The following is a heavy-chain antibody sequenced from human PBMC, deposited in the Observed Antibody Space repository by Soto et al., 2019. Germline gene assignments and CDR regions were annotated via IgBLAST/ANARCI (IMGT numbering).Heavy chain of an antibody. CDR3: ARDRPKNDYYYYGMDX. Sequence: PSETLSLTCTVSGGSISSYYWSWIRQPAGKGLEWIGYIYYSGSTYYNPSLKSRVTISVDTSKNQFSLKLSSVTAADTAVYYCARDRPKNDYYYYGMDXWGQGTTVTVSS. CDR1: GGSISSYY. J-gene: IGHJ6*02. CDR2: IYYSGST. V-gene: IGHV4-59*06.